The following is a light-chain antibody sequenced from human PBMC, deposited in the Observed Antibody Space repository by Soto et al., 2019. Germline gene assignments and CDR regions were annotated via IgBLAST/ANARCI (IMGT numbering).Light chain of an antibody. J-gene: IGLJ2*01. CDR2: DDA. V-gene: IGLV1-51*01. CDR3: AAFDSSLTAMV. CDR1: NSNIGENF. Sequence: QSALTQPPSVSAAPGQSVTISCSGANSNIGENFVSWYQQFPGTAPKLLIYDDATRPSGIPDRFSGSKSGTSATLGITGLQTGDEANYYCAAFDSSLTAMVFGGGTKLTVL.